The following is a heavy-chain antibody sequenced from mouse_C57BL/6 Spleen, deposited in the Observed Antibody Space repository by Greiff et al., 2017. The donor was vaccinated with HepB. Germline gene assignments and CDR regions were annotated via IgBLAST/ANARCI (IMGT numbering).Heavy chain of an antibody. CDR2: IWSGGST. D-gene: IGHD2-4*01. Sequence: VMLVESGPGLVQPSQSLSITCTVSGFSLTSYGVHWVRQSPGKGLEWLGVIWSGGSTDYNAAFISRLSISKDNSKSQVFFKMNSLQADDTAIYYCATGLRRGYAMDYWGQGTSVTVSS. J-gene: IGHJ4*01. CDR3: ATGLRRGYAMDY. V-gene: IGHV2-2*01. CDR1: GFSLTSYG.